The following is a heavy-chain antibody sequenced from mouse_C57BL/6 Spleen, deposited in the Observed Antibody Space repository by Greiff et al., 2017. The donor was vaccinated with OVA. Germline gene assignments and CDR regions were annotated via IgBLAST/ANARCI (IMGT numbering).Heavy chain of an antibody. J-gene: IGHJ3*01. V-gene: IGHV1-9*01. CDR3: ARSEGYDYDGAWFAY. Sequence: QVQLKESGAELMKPGASVKLSCKATGYTFTGYWIEWVKQRPGHGLEWIGEILPGSGSTNYNEKFKGKATFTADTSSNTAYMHLSSLTTEDSAIXSCARSEGYDYDGAWFAYWGQGTLVTVSA. D-gene: IGHD2-4*01. CDR2: ILPGSGST. CDR1: GYTFTGYW.